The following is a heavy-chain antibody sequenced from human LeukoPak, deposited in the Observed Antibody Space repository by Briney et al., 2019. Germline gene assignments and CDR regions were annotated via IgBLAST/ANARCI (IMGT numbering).Heavy chain of an antibody. CDR3: AKDTAGIQLWPDAFDI. CDR1: GFTFSSYA. D-gene: IGHD5-18*01. J-gene: IGHJ3*02. CDR2: ISGSGGST. Sequence: GGSLRLSCAASGFTFSSYAMSWVRQAPGKGLEWVSAISGSGGSTYYADSVKGRFTISRDNSKNTLYLQMNSLRAEDTAVYYCAKDTAGIQLWPDAFDIWGQGTMVTVSS. V-gene: IGHV3-23*01.